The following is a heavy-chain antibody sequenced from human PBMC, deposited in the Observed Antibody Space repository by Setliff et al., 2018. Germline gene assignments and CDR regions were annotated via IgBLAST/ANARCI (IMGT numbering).Heavy chain of an antibody. CDR3: ARHENDYGDYDDAFDI. CDR1: GGSFSDYY. J-gene: IGHJ3*02. D-gene: IGHD4-17*01. V-gene: IGHV4-34*01. Sequence: PSETLSLTCAVYGGSFSDYYWSWIRQSPGKGLEWIGEINHSGSTNYNPSLKTRFTISVDTSKNQFSLTLSSVTAADTAVYYCARHENDYGDYDDAFDIWGQGTMVTVSS. CDR2: INHSGST.